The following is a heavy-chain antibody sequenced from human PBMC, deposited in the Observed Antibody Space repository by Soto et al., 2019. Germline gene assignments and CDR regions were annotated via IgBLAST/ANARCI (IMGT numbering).Heavy chain of an antibody. Sequence: GGSLRLSCAASGFTFDDYAMHWVRQAPGKGLEWVSGISWNSGSIGYADSVKGRFTISRDNAKNSLYLQMNSLRAEDTALYYCAKDTEPTYYDILTGPNWFDPWGQGTLVTVPS. J-gene: IGHJ5*02. D-gene: IGHD3-9*01. CDR1: GFTFDDYA. V-gene: IGHV3-9*01. CDR3: AKDTEPTYYDILTGPNWFDP. CDR2: ISWNSGSI.